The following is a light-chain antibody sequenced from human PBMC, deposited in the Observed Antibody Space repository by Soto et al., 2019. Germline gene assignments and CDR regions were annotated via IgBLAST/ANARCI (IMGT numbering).Light chain of an antibody. CDR1: QSISNY. J-gene: IGKJ5*01. Sequence: DIQMTQSPSSLSASVGDRVTITCRASQSISNYLNWYQQKPGKAPNLLIYAASSLQSRVPSRFSGSGSGTDFTLTISSLQPEDFATYYCQQSYSTPPEITFGQGTRLEIK. CDR2: AAS. CDR3: QQSYSTPPEIT. V-gene: IGKV1-39*01.